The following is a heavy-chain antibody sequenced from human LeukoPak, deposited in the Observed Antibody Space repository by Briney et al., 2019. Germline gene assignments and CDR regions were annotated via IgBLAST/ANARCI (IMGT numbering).Heavy chain of an antibody. V-gene: IGHV1-18*01. J-gene: IGHJ5*02. D-gene: IGHD2-15*01. Sequence: ASVRDSCKASGYMFTSYAISWVRPAPGQGLEWMGWIRAYNGNTKYAQKFQARVTMTTDTTTSTAYMELRSLRSDDTAVYYCARVAVDLDCSGDTCSSVFKSFDAWGQGTLVTVSS. CDR1: GYMFTSYA. CDR2: IRAYNGNT. CDR3: ARVAVDLDCSGDTCSSVFKSFDA.